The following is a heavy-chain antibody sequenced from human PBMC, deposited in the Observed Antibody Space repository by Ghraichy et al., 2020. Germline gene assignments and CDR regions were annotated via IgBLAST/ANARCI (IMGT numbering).Heavy chain of an antibody. CDR3: AKDRDSSSWYSYYFDY. CDR2: ISGSGGST. Sequence: ETLSLTCAASGFTFSSYAMSWVRQAPGKGLEWVSAISGSGGSTYYADSVKGRFTISRDNSKNTLYLQMNSLRAEDMAVYYCAKDRDSSSWYSYYFDYWGQGTLVTVSS. D-gene: IGHD6-13*01. V-gene: IGHV3-23*01. J-gene: IGHJ4*02. CDR1: GFTFSSYA.